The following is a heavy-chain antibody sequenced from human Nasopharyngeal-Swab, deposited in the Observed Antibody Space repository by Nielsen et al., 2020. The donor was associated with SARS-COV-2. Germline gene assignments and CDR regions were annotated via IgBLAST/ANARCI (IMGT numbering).Heavy chain of an antibody. D-gene: IGHD6-19*01. V-gene: IGHV1-46*01. Sequence: ASVKVSCKASGYSFTSYYKHWVRQAPGQGLEWMGIINPTGGSTTYAQKFQGRVTMTRDTSTSTVYMELSSLRSEDTAVYYCAKTIAVAGVFDYWGQGTLVTVSS. CDR1: GYSFTSYY. CDR2: INPTGGST. CDR3: AKTIAVAGVFDY. J-gene: IGHJ4*02.